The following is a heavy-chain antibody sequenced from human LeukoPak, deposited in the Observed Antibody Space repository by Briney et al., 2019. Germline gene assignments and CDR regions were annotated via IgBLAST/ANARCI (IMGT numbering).Heavy chain of an antibody. J-gene: IGHJ4*02. Sequence: GGSLRLSCAASGFTFSTYTVNWVRQAPGKGREWVSSIKSDTSYIYYADSVKGRFTISRDNAKNSLSLQMSSLRAEDTAVYFCARAFMVAAGTGPFDYWGQGTPVTVSS. D-gene: IGHD6-13*01. CDR1: GFTFSTYT. V-gene: IGHV3-21*01. CDR2: IKSDTSYI. CDR3: ARAFMVAAGTGPFDY.